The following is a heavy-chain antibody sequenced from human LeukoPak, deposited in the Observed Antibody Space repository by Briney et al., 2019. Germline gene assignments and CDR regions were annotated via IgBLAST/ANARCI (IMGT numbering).Heavy chain of an antibody. CDR2: ISSSCSTI. D-gene: IGHD3-22*01. Sequence: PGGSLRLSCAASGFTFSSYEMNWVRQAPGKGLEWVSYISSSCSTIYYADSVKGRFTISRDNAKNSLYLQMNSLRAEDTAVYYCASTTLDYYDSSGYYYFDYWGQGTLVTVSS. V-gene: IGHV3-48*03. CDR1: GFTFSSYE. CDR3: ASTTLDYYDSSGYYYFDY. J-gene: IGHJ4*02.